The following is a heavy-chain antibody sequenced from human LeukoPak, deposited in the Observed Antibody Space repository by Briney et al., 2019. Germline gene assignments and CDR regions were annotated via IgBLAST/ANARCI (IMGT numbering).Heavy chain of an antibody. V-gene: IGHV1-69*04. J-gene: IGHJ5*02. CDR2: IIPILGIA. D-gene: IGHD4-17*01. CDR3: ASAPNYGDYVSGWFDP. CDR1: GGTFSSYA. Sequence: SVKVSCKASGGTFSSYAISWVRQAPGQGLEWMGRIIPILGIANYAQKFQGRVTITADKSTSTAYMELSSLRSEDTAVYYCASAPNYGDYVSGWFDPWAREPWSPSPQ.